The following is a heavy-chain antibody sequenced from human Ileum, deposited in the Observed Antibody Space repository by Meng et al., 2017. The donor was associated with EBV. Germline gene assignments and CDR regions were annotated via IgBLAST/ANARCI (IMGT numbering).Heavy chain of an antibody. Sequence: QLQLQRSGPWLVKPSGSLSLACAVSGGSSSSSSWWSWVRQPPGKGLEWIGEIYHSGSTNYNPSLKSRVTISVDKSKHQFSLNLSSVTAADTAVYYCARVGQWLPIDYWGQGTLVTVSS. V-gene: IGHV4-4*02. CDR3: ARVGQWLPIDY. D-gene: IGHD6-19*01. J-gene: IGHJ4*02. CDR2: IYHSGST. CDR1: GGSSSSSSW.